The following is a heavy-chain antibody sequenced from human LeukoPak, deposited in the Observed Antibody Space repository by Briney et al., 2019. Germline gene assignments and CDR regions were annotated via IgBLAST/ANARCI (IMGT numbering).Heavy chain of an antibody. CDR3: ARGVYIAAAQYGY. V-gene: IGHV4-59*01. J-gene: IGHJ4*02. Sequence: PSETLSLTCTVSGGSISSYYWSWIRQPPGKGLEWIGYIYYSGSTNYNPSLKSRVTISADTSKNQFSLKLSSVTAADTAVYYCARGVYIAAAQYGYWGQGTLVTVSS. CDR2: IYYSGST. D-gene: IGHD6-13*01. CDR1: GGSISSYY.